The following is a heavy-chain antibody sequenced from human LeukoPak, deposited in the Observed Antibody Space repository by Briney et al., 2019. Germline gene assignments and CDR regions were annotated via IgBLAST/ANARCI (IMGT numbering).Heavy chain of an antibody. CDR3: ARDRFHNGAPPYGMDA. D-gene: IGHD1-1*01. Sequence: PAGSLRLSCAASGFTFSHHWMNWVRQAPGKGLEWVARMDQDGSEKYYLDSVKGRFTISRDNAENSLDLQMNSLRAEDTTVYYCARDRFHNGAPPYGMDAWGQGTTVTVSS. J-gene: IGHJ6*02. CDR1: GFTFSHHW. V-gene: IGHV3-7*01. CDR2: MDQDGSEK.